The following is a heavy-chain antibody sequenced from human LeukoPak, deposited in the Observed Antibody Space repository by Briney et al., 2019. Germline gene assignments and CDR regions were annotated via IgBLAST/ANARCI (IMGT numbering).Heavy chain of an antibody. CDR2: ISSSSSYI. CDR1: GFTFSSYS. Sequence: PGGSLRLSCAASGFTFSSYSMNWVRQALGKGLEWVSSISSSSSYIYYADSVKGRFTISRDNAKNSLYLQMNSLRAKDTAVYYCARDREYSYGHEDFDYGGQGTLATVSS. CDR3: ARDREYSYGHEDFDY. V-gene: IGHV3-21*01. J-gene: IGHJ4*02. D-gene: IGHD5-18*01.